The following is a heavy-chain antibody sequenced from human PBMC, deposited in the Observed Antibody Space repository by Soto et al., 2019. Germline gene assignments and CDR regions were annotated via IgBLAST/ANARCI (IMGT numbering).Heavy chain of an antibody. J-gene: IGHJ5*02. CDR1: GYTFTSYA. V-gene: IGHV1-3*01. Sequence: SVKVSCNASGYTFTSYAMHWVRQAPGQRLEWMGWINAGNGNTKYSQKFQGRVTITRDTSASTAYMELSSLRSEDTAVYYCARDDIVLMVYASFRFDPWGQGTLVTVSS. CDR2: INAGNGNT. D-gene: IGHD2-8*01. CDR3: ARDDIVLMVYASFRFDP.